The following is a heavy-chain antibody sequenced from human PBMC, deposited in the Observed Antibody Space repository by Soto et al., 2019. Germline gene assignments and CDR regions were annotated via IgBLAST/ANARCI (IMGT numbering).Heavy chain of an antibody. Sequence: QDQLVQSGAEVKKPGASVKVSCKASGYIFSSFYINWVRQAPGQGPEWMGWISGNSGNAKYAQKFQGRVTMTTDTSTRTGYMEMTSLTSDDTAGYYYARDIFGDVDAFDLWGQGTMVTVSS. CDR3: ARDIFGDVDAFDL. CDR2: ISGNSGNA. CDR1: GYIFSSFY. J-gene: IGHJ3*01. D-gene: IGHD2-21*01. V-gene: IGHV1-18*01.